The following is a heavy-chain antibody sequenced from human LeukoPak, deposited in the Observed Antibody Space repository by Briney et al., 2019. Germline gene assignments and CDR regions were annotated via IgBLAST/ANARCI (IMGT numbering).Heavy chain of an antibody. V-gene: IGHV3-21*01. J-gene: IGHJ4*02. CDR3: ARAIVATDFDC. D-gene: IGHD3-22*01. CDR2: ISSSSSYI. Sequence: GGSLRLSCAASGFTLSRHSMNWVRQAPGEGLEWLSSISSSSSYIHYAESVKGRFTISRDNAKNSLYLQMNSLRAEDTAVYYCARAIVATDFDCWGQGTLVIVSS. CDR1: GFTLSRHS.